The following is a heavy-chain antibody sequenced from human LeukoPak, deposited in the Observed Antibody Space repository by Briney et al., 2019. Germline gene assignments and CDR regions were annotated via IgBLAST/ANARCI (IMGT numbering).Heavy chain of an antibody. Sequence: SETLSLTCSVSGASISSGLDYWNWIRQPAGKGMEWIGRTFESGKTNYNPSLKSRVTISVDTSKNQFSLKLRSVTAIDTAVYYCASSSWLRDANFDNWGQGTLVTVSS. V-gene: IGHV4-61*02. J-gene: IGHJ4*02. D-gene: IGHD6-13*01. CDR3: ASSSWLRDANFDN. CDR1: GASISSGLDY. CDR2: TFESGKT.